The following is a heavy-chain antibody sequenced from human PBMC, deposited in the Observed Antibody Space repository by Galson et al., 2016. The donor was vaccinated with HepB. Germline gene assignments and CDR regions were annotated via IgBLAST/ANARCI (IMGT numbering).Heavy chain of an antibody. CDR2: VYSSGIT. D-gene: IGHD5-12*01. CDR3: ARLDIQLSLPFGS. J-gene: IGHJ4*02. V-gene: IGHV4-39*02. CDR1: GDSVSNGNYY. Sequence: ETLSLTCAVSGDSVSNGNYYWAWIRRPPGKGLQWIGSVYSSGITYYSPPLKNRVTMSIDLSQNHFSLDLRSVTAADTAVYYCARLDIQLSLPFGSWGLGSLVIVSS.